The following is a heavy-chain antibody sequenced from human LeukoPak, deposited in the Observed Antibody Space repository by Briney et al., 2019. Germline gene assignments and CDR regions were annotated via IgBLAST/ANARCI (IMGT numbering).Heavy chain of an antibody. CDR2: INHSGST. D-gene: IGHD6-19*01. J-gene: IGHJ4*02. CDR1: GGSFSGYY. CDR3: AGPTGYSSGWYPY. Sequence: SETLSLTCAVYGGSFSGYYWSWIRQSPGKGLEWIGEINHSGSTYYNPSLKSRVTISVDTSKNQFSLKLSSVTAADTAVYYCAGPTGYSSGWYPYWGRGTLVTVSS. V-gene: IGHV4-34*01.